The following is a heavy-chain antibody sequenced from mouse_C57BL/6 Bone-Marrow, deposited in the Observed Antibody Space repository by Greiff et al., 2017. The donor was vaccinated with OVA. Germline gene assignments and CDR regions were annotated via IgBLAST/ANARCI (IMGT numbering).Heavy chain of an antibody. CDR2: ISDGGSYT. Sequence: EVNVVESGGGLVKPGGSLKLSCAASGFTFSSYAMSWVRQTPEKRLEWVATISDGGSYTYYPDNVKGRFTISRDNAKNNLYLQMSHLKSEDTAMYYCANYDRYYFDYWGQGTTLTVSS. D-gene: IGHD2-4*01. V-gene: IGHV5-4*03. CDR1: GFTFSSYA. CDR3: ANYDRYYFDY. J-gene: IGHJ2*01.